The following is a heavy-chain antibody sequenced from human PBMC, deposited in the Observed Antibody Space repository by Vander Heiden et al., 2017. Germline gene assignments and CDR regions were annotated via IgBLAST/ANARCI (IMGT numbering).Heavy chain of an antibody. D-gene: IGHD6-19*01. Sequence: EVQLVESGGGLVKPGWSLSLSCAASGFTFSSYSMNWVRQAPGKGLEWVSSISSSSSYIYYADSVKGRFTISRDNAKNSLYLQMNSLRAEDTAVYYCARDRDPYSSGWYGWFDPWGQGTLVTVSS. V-gene: IGHV3-21*01. CDR3: ARDRDPYSSGWYGWFDP. J-gene: IGHJ5*02. CDR1: GFTFSSYS. CDR2: ISSSSSYI.